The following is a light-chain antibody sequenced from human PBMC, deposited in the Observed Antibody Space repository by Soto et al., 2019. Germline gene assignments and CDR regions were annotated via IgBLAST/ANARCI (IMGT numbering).Light chain of an antibody. CDR2: DAS. J-gene: IGKJ5*01. Sequence: EIVLTQSPATLSLSPGERATLSCRAGQNIGTSLAWYHQKPGQAPRLLIYDASNRATGIPARFSGSGSGTDFTLTISSLEPEDFAVYYCQQRSNWPPITFGQGTRLEIK. V-gene: IGKV3-11*01. CDR1: QNIGTS. CDR3: QQRSNWPPIT.